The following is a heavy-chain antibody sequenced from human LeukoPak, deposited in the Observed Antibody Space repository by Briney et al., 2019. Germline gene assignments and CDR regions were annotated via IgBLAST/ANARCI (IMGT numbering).Heavy chain of an antibody. CDR2: MNQDGSEK. V-gene: IGHV3-7*01. CDR3: AKTGGDGDSRYRSFDY. D-gene: IGHD4-17*01. Sequence: GGSLRLSCAASGFTFSNSWMTWVRQAPGKGLERVADMNQDGSEKHYVDAVKGRFIISRDNAKNSLYLQMNSLRAEDTAVYYCAKTGGDGDSRYRSFDYWGQGTLVTVSS. J-gene: IGHJ4*02. CDR1: GFTFSNSW.